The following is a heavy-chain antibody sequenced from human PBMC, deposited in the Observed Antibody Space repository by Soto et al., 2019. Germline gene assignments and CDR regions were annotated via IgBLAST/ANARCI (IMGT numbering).Heavy chain of an antibody. CDR2: INHSGST. CDR3: ARVGNSHTSIVVVPAANYYYYYGMDV. V-gene: IGHV4-34*01. D-gene: IGHD2-2*01. CDR1: GGSFSGYY. J-gene: IGHJ6*02. Sequence: QVQLQQWGAGLLKPSETLSLTCAVYGGSFSGYYWSWIRQPPGKGLEWIGEINHSGSTNYNPSLKSRVTISVDTSKNHFSLKLSSVTAADTAVYYCARVGNSHTSIVVVPAANYYYYYGMDVWGQGTTVTVSS.